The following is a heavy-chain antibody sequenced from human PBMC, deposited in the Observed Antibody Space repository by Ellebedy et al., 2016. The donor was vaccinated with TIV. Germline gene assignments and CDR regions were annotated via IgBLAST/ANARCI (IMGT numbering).Heavy chain of an antibody. J-gene: IGHJ6*02. D-gene: IGHD1-7*01. V-gene: IGHV3-13*01. CDR2: IGTAGDT. CDR3: ARDRGTQGVRGMDV. Sequence: GESLKISCAASGFIFSTYDLHWVRQVTGKGLEWVSGIGTAGDTYYSGSVQGRFTISKDIARNSLYLQMNSLRAGDTATYYCARDRGTQGVRGMDVWGQGTTVIVSS. CDR1: GFIFSTYD.